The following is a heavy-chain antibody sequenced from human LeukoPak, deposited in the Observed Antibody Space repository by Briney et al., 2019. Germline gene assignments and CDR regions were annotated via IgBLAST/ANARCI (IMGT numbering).Heavy chain of an antibody. CDR2: INHNGNVN. Sequence: PGGSLRLSCAASGFTFSSYWMNWARQAPGKGLEWVASINHNGNVNYYVDSVKGRFTISRDNAKNSLYLQMGKLRAEDTAVYFCARGGGLDVWGQGATVTVSS. CDR3: ARGGGLDV. V-gene: IGHV3-7*03. J-gene: IGHJ6*02. D-gene: IGHD3-16*01. CDR1: GFTFSSYW.